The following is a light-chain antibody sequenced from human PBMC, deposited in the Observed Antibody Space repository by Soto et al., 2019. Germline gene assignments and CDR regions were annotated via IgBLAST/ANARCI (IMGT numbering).Light chain of an antibody. J-gene: IGKJ4*01. V-gene: IGKV1-39*01. CDR1: QSISSY. Sequence: DIHMTHSPSSLSASVLYRVTIICRSSQSISSYLNWYQQKPGKAPKFLIYAASTLESGVPSRFSGRGSGTNFSLTISSLQPEDVATYYCQQSYSKPPVTFGGGTKVDIK. CDR3: QQSYSKPPVT. CDR2: AAS.